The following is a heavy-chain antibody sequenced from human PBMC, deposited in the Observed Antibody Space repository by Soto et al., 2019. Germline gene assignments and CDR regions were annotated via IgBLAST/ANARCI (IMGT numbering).Heavy chain of an antibody. J-gene: IGHJ6*02. CDR1: GYSFSSHG. CDR2: ISGYNGHT. V-gene: IGHV1-18*01. Sequence: QGQLVQSGAEVKKPGASVKVSCKASGYSFSSHGIGWVRQAPGQGLEWVGWISGYNGHTNYIQRLQGRVTMTTDTSTSTAYMELGGLRTEGTGGYYWARDARGLAAASPSNYFHGLDVWGQGTTVTVSS. D-gene: IGHD2-15*01. CDR3: ARDARGLAAASPSNYFHGLDV.